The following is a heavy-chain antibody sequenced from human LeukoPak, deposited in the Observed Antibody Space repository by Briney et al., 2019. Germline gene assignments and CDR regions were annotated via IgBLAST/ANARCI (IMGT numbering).Heavy chain of an antibody. Sequence: GGSLRLSCAASGFTFSSYEMNWVRQATGKGLEWVSYISSSGSTIYYADSVKGRFTISRDNAKNSLYLQMNSLRAEDTAVYYCAELGITMIGGVWGKGTTVTISS. CDR2: ISSSGSTI. D-gene: IGHD3-10*02. V-gene: IGHV3-48*03. CDR3: AELGITMIGGV. CDR1: GFTFSSYE. J-gene: IGHJ6*04.